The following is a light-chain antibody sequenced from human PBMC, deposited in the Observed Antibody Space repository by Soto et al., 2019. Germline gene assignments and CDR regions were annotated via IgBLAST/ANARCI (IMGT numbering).Light chain of an antibody. CDR3: QQSYSTPQNT. CDR1: QSIGYY. CDR2: AAS. Sequence: DIQMTQSPSSLSASVGDRVTITCRASQSIGYYLHWYQQKPGTAPKLLIYAASSLQSGVPSRFSGSGSGTDFTLTISSLQPEDVATYYCQQSYSTPQNTFGQGTKLEIK. V-gene: IGKV1-39*01. J-gene: IGKJ2*01.